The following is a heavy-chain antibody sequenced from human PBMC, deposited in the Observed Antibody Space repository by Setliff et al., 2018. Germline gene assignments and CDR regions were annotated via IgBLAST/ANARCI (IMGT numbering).Heavy chain of an antibody. Sequence: ASVKVSCKASGGTFSSYAISWVRQAPGQGLEWMGGIIPIFGTANCAQKFQGRVTITADESTSTAYMELSSLRSEDTAVYYCARDSRGLVPAAIEGSYYYYGMDVWGQGTTVTVSS. J-gene: IGHJ6*02. D-gene: IGHD2-2*02. CDR2: IIPIFGTA. CDR1: GGTFSSYA. CDR3: ARDSRGLVPAAIEGSYYYYGMDV. V-gene: IGHV1-69*13.